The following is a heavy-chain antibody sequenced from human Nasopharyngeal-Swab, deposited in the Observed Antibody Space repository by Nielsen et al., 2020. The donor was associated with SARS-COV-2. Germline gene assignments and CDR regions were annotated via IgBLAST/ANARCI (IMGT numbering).Heavy chain of an antibody. CDR3: AREGENDSSGYFSDAFDI. CDR1: GFTFSSYA. CDR2: ISGSGSTI. V-gene: IGHV3-23*01. Sequence: GESLKISCAASGFTFSSYAMSWVRQAPGKGLEWVSAISGSGSTIYYADSVKGRFTISRDNAKNSLYLQMNSLRAEDTAVYYCAREGENDSSGYFSDAFDIWGQGTMVTVSS. J-gene: IGHJ3*02. D-gene: IGHD3-22*01.